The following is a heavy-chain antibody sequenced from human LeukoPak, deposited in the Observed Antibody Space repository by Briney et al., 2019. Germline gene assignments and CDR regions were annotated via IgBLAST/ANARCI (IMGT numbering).Heavy chain of an antibody. CDR3: ARGGSHDDYGDYLTFGY. D-gene: IGHD4-17*01. CDR1: GFTFSSYA. J-gene: IGHJ4*02. V-gene: IGHV3-30-3*01. Sequence: GGSLRLSCAASGFTFSSYAMHWVRQAPGKGLEWVAVISYDGSNKYYADSVKGRFTISRDNSKNTLYLQMNSLRAEDTAVYYCARGGSHDDYGDYLTFGYWGQGTLVTVSS. CDR2: ISYDGSNK.